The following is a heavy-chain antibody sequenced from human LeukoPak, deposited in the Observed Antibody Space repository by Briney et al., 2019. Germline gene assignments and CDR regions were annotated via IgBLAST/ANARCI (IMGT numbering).Heavy chain of an antibody. V-gene: IGHV3-23*01. CDR1: GFTFSSYA. D-gene: IGHD1-26*01. CDR2: ISGSGGTT. CDR3: AKRYRHSGYYFDY. Sequence: GGSLRLSCAASGFTFSSYAMSWVRQAPGKGLEWVSAISGSGGTTYYADSVKGRFTISRDNSKNTLYLQMNSLRAEDTAVYYCAKRYRHSGYYFDYWGQGTLVTVSS. J-gene: IGHJ4*02.